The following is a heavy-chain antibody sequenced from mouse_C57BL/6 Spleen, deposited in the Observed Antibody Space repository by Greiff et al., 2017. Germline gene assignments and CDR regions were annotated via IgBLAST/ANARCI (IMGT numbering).Heavy chain of an antibody. V-gene: IGHV1-53*01. D-gene: IGHD1-1*01. CDR3: AYYYGSSHARCAY. CDR1: GYTFTSYW. J-gene: IGHJ3*01. CDR2: INPSNGGT. Sequence: QVQLQQPGTELVKPGASVKLSCKASGYTFTSYWMRWVKQRPGQGLEWIGNINPSNGGTNYNEKFKSKDTLTVDKSSSTASKQFSRLTFEDSAVYYCAYYYGSSHARCAYWGQGTLVTVSA.